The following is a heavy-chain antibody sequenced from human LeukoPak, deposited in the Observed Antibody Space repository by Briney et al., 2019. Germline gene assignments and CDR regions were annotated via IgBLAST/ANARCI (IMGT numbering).Heavy chain of an antibody. CDR3: ARVAHYYDSSGYYQY. J-gene: IGHJ4*02. Sequence: GASVKVSCKASGYTFTGYYMHWVRQAPGQGLEWMGWINPNSGGTNYAQKFQGRVTMTRDTSISTAYMELSRLRSDDTAVYYCARVAHYYDSSGYYQYWGQGTLVTVSS. CDR2: INPNSGGT. CDR1: GYTFTGYY. V-gene: IGHV1-2*02. D-gene: IGHD3-22*01.